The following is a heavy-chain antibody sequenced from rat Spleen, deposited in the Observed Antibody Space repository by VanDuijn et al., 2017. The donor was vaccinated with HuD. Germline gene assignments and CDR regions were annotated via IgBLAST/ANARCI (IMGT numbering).Heavy chain of an antibody. CDR1: GFTFSNYD. D-gene: IGHD1-1*01. CDR2: ISTGGGNT. V-gene: IGHV5S23*01. CDR3: ASYYSGDGYFDF. Sequence: EVQLVESGGGLVQPGRSLKLSCAASGFTFSNYDMAWVRQAPTKGLEWVASISTGGGNTYYRDSVKGRFTISRDNAKSTLYLQMDSLRSEDTATYYCASYYSGDGYFDFWGPGIMVTVSS. J-gene: IGHJ1*01.